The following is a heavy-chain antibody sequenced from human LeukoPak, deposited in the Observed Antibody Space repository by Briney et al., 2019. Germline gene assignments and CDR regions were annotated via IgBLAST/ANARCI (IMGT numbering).Heavy chain of an antibody. V-gene: IGHV3-74*01. CDR2: INSDGSST. Sequence: PGGSLRLSCAASGFTFSSYWMHWVRQAPGKGLVWVSRINSDGSSTSYADSVKGRFTISRDNAKNTLYLQLNSLRAEDTAVYYCARTTPRGYSYQFDYWGQGTLVTVSS. CDR1: GFTFSSYW. D-gene: IGHD5-18*01. J-gene: IGHJ4*02. CDR3: ARTTPRGYSYQFDY.